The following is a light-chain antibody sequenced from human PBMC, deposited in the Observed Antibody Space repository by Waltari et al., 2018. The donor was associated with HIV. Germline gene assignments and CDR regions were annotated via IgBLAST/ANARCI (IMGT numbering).Light chain of an antibody. CDR1: QSVNSN. V-gene: IGKV3-15*01. J-gene: IGKJ3*01. CDR3: QQYNNWPFT. Sequence: EIGMTQSPATLSVSPGDRATLSCRASQSVNSNLAWYQQKPGQAPRLLIYGASTRATGIPARFSGSGSGTEFTLTISSLQSEDFAVYYCQQYNNWPFTFGPGTKVDIK. CDR2: GAS.